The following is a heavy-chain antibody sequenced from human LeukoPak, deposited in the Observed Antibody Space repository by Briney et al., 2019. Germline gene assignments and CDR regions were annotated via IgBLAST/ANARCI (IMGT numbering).Heavy chain of an antibody. CDR3: ARDRDYYMDV. CDR2: ISYDGSNK. CDR1: GFTLSSYA. Sequence: GRSLRLSCAASGFTLSSYAMHWVRQAPGKGLEWVAVISYDGSNKYYADSVKGRFTISRDNSKSTLYLQMSRLRAEDKAVYYCARDRDYYMDVWGKGTTVTVSS. V-gene: IGHV3-30*04. J-gene: IGHJ6*03.